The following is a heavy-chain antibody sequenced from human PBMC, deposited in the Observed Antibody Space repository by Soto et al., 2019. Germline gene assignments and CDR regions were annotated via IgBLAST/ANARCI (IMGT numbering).Heavy chain of an antibody. CDR2: IYYSGST. Sequence: TLSLTCTVSGGSISSGGYYWSWIRQHPGKGLEWIGYIYYSGSTHYNPSLKSRVTISVDTSKNQFSLKLSSVTAADTAVYYCARIPGITMVRGVIIRGYYFDYWGQGTLVTVSS. V-gene: IGHV4-31*03. CDR1: GGSISSGGYY. CDR3: ARIPGITMVRGVIIRGYYFDY. D-gene: IGHD3-10*01. J-gene: IGHJ4*02.